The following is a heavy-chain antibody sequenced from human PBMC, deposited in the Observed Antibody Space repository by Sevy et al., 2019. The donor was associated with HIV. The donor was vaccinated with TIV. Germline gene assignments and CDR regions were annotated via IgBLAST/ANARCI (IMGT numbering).Heavy chain of an antibody. D-gene: IGHD4-17*01. J-gene: IGHJ4*02. V-gene: IGHV3-7*01. CDR2: IKQDGRDK. CDR1: GFTFSHYW. CDR3: ARPTTVASDH. Sequence: GGSLRLSCVASGFTFSHYWMTWVRQAPGKGLEWVANIKQDGRDKYYVDSVKGRFTISRDNAKNSLYLQMNSLRVEDTAVYYCARPTTVASDHWGQGTLVTVSS.